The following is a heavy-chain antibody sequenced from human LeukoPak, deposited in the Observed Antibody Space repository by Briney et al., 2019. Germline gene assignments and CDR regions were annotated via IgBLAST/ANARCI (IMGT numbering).Heavy chain of an antibody. CDR2: ISYDGSTK. CDR3: ATWNSRLDY. D-gene: IGHD1-7*01. V-gene: IGHV3-30*03. Sequence: PGGSLRLSCAASGFTVSSNYMSWVRQAPGKGLEWVAVISYDGSTKYYVDSVKGRFTISRDNSKNTLYLQMNSLRAEDTAVYYCATWNSRLDYWGQGTLVTVSS. J-gene: IGHJ4*02. CDR1: GFTVSSNY.